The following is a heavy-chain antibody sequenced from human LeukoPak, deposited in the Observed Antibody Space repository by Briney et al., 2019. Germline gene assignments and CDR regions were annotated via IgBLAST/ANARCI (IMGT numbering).Heavy chain of an antibody. CDR1: GFTFSYFA. J-gene: IGHJ4*02. D-gene: IGHD3-10*01. Sequence: GGSLRLACAASGFTFSYFAMHWVRQAPGKGLEWVAGISYDAGKTYYADSVRGRFTISRDTSKNTLYLQMNGLRAEDTAVYYCARDSGRSATYFNYWGQGTLVTVSS. CDR3: ARDSGRSATYFNY. CDR2: ISYDAGKT. V-gene: IGHV3-30*04.